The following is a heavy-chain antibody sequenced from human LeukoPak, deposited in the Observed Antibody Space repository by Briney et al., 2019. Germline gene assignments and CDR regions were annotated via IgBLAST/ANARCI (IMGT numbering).Heavy chain of an antibody. J-gene: IGHJ6*02. V-gene: IGHV1-24*01. CDR1: GYTLTELS. CDR3: ATDKTTPGSRHYYYYGMDV. CDR2: FDPEDGET. Sequence: GASVKVSCKVSGYTLTELSMHWVRQAPGKGLEWMGGFDPEDGETIYAQKFQGRVTMTEDTSTDTAYMELSSLRSEDTAVYYCATDKTTPGSRHYYYYGMDVWGQGTTVTVSS. D-gene: IGHD3-10*01.